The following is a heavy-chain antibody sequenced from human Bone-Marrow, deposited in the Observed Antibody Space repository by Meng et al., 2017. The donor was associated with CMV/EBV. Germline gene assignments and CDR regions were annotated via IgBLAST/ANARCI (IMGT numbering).Heavy chain of an antibody. J-gene: IGHJ4*02. D-gene: IGHD2-2*02. Sequence: GESLKISCAASGFTFSSYSMNWVRQAPGKGLEWVSSISSSSSYIYYADSVKGRFTISGDNAKNSLYLQMNSLRAEDTAVYYCARQIDEKYIVVVPAAIRGIDYWGQGTLVTVSS. CDR3: ARQIDEKYIVVVPAAIRGIDY. V-gene: IGHV3-21*01. CDR1: GFTFSSYS. CDR2: ISSSSSYI.